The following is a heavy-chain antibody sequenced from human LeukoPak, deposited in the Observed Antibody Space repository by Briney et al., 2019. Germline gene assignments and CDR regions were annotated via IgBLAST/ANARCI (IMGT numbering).Heavy chain of an antibody. Sequence: GASVKVSCKASGYTFTGYYMHWVRQAPGQGLEWMGWINPNSGGTNYAQKFQGRVTMTRDTSISTAYMELSRLRSDDTAVYYCARDRAPNIYSSDPRDYYYMDVWGKGTTVTVSS. D-gene: IGHD6-19*01. CDR3: ARDRAPNIYSSDPRDYYYMDV. CDR2: INPNSGGT. J-gene: IGHJ6*03. CDR1: GYTFTGYY. V-gene: IGHV1-2*02.